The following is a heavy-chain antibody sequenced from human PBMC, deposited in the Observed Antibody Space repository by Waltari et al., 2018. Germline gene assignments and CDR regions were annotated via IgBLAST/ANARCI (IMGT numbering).Heavy chain of an antibody. CDR3: ATWDGDYYFDY. V-gene: IGHV1-69*05. D-gene: IGHD4-17*01. CDR2: IIPIFGTA. Sequence: QVQLVQSGAEVKKPGSSVKVSCKASAGTFRSYAHRWFRQAPGQGLEWMGGIIPIFGTANYAQKFQGRVTITTDESTSTAYMELSSLRSEDTAVYYCATWDGDYYFDYWGQGTLVTVSS. J-gene: IGHJ4*02. CDR1: AGTFRSYA.